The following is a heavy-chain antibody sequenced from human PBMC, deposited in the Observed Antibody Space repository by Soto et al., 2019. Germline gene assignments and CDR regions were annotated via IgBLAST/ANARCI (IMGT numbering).Heavy chain of an antibody. CDR3: ARGKKESAYGDYAWMRGMDV. CDR1: GYTFTSYG. Sequence: ASVKVSCKASGYTFTSYGISWVRQAPGQGLEWMGWISAYNGNTNYAQKLQGRVTMTTDTSTSTAYMELRSLRSDDTAVYYCARGKKESAYGDYAWMRGMDVWGQGTTVTVSS. V-gene: IGHV1-18*01. CDR2: ISAYNGNT. J-gene: IGHJ6*02. D-gene: IGHD4-17*01.